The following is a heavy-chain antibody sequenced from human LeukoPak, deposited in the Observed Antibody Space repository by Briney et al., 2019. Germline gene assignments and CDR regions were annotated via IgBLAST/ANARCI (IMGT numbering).Heavy chain of an antibody. CDR1: GGSISSSSYY. D-gene: IGHD3-16*01. V-gene: IGHV4-39*01. Sequence: SETLSLTCTVSGGSISSSSYYWGWICQPPGKGLEWIESIYYSGSIYYNPSLKSRVTIFVDTTKNQFSLKLSSVTAADTAVYYCARSGSHADGRIIAYFDYWGQVTLVTVSS. CDR2: IYYSGSI. CDR3: ARSGSHADGRIIAYFDY. J-gene: IGHJ4*02.